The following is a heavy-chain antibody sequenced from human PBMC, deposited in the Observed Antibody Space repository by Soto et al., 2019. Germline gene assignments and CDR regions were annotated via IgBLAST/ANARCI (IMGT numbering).Heavy chain of an antibody. CDR1: GGSISSGGYY. V-gene: IGHV4-31*03. CDR3: ARDRWFAAHYYYGMDV. CDR2: IYYSGST. J-gene: IGHJ6*02. D-gene: IGHD3-10*01. Sequence: SETLSLTCTVSGGSISSGGYYWSWIRQHPGKGLEWIGYIYYSGSTYYNPSLKSRVTISVDTSKNQFSLKLSSVTAADTAVYYCARDRWFAAHYYYGMDVWGQGTTVTVSS.